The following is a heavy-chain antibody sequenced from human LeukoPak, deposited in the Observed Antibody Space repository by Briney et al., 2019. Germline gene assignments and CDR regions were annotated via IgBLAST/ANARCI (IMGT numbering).Heavy chain of an antibody. V-gene: IGHV5-51*01. J-gene: IGHJ4*02. CDR1: GYNFPIYW. CDR2: IYPGDSDT. Sequence: GESLKISCQGSGYNFPIYWIGWVRQMPGQGLEWMGIIYPGDSDTRYSPSFQGQVTISADKSISTAYLQWSSLKASDTAMYYCARGSVGGDFDYWGQGTLVTVSS. D-gene: IGHD2-21*01. CDR3: ARGSVGGDFDY.